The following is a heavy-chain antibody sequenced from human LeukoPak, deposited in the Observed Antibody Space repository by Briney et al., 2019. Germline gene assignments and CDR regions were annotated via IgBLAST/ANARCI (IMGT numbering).Heavy chain of an antibody. CDR3: AKECYYDSSGPIDY. J-gene: IGHJ4*02. D-gene: IGHD3-22*01. V-gene: IGHV3-23*01. CDR2: ISGSGGST. CDR1: GFTFSSYA. Sequence: PGGSLRLSCAASGFTFSSYAMSWVRQAPGKGLEWVSGISGSGGSTYYADSVKGRFTISRDNSKNTLYLQMNSLRAEDTAVYYCAKECYYDSSGPIDYWGQGTLVTVSS.